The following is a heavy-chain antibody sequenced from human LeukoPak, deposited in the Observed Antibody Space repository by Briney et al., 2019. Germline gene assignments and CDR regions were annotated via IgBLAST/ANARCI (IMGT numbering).Heavy chain of an antibody. Sequence: GGSLRLSCAASGFTFSDYYMSWFRRVPGRGLEWVSYIRRSGSTINYADSVKGRFTTYRDNAKKSLYLQMNSLRAEETAVYYCARERSTTGTTYWFDPWGQGTLVTVSS. J-gene: IGHJ5*02. CDR2: IRRSGSTI. CDR1: GFTFSDYY. D-gene: IGHD1-1*01. V-gene: IGHV3-11*01. CDR3: ARERSTTGTTYWFDP.